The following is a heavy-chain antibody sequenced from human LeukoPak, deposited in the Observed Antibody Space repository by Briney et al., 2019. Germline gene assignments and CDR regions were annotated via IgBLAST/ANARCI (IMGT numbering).Heavy chain of an antibody. CDR3: ASAEKHYHFWSGYHAPYYYYMDV. CDR2: IYTSGST. D-gene: IGHD3-3*01. Sequence: KPSETLSLTCTVSGGSISSYYWSWIRQPPGKGLEWIGYIYTSGSTNYNPSLKSRVTISVDTSKNQFSMKLSSVNAADTAVYYCASAEKHYHFWSGYHAPYYYYMDVWGKGTTVTVSS. J-gene: IGHJ6*03. V-gene: IGHV4-4*09. CDR1: GGSISSYY.